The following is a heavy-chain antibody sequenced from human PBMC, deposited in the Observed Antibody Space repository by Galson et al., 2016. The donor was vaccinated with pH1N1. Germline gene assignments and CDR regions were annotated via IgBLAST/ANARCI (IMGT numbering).Heavy chain of an antibody. CDR2: VSWDGGST. CDR1: GFTFHDYT. V-gene: IGHV3-43*01. D-gene: IGHD3-16*01. CDR3: AKGIQRGSYGMDV. J-gene: IGHJ6*02. Sequence: SLRLSCAASGFTFHDYTMHWVRQTPGKGLEWVSLVSWDGGSTYYADYVKGRFTVSRDNSKNSLYLQMNSLRSEDTALYYCAKGIQRGSYGMDVWGRGTTVTVSS.